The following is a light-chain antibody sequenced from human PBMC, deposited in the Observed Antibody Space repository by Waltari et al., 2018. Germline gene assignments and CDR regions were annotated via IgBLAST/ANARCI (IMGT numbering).Light chain of an antibody. Sequence: DVVMTQSPLSLPVTPGQPASISCRSSQSLVHSDGKTYLHWLQLKPGQPPRRLIYQVFNRDSGVPDRFSGSGAGTDFTLKISRVEAEDVGVYYCVQVTHWPRTFGQGTKVEI. CDR3: VQVTHWPRT. V-gene: IGKV2-30*02. J-gene: IGKJ1*01. CDR1: QSLVHSDGKTY. CDR2: QVF.